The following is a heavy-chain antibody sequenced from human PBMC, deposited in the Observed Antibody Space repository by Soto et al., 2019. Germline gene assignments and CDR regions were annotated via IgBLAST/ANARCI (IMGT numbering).Heavy chain of an antibody. J-gene: IGHJ6*02. CDR1: GGTFSSYA. CDR3: ARAGRDGYNYYYYSGMDV. D-gene: IGHD5-12*01. Sequence: QVQLVQSGAEVKKPGSSVKVSCKASGGTFSSYAISWVRQAPGQGLEWMGGLIPIFGTANYAQKFQGRVTITADESTSTAYMELSSLRSEDTAVYYCARAGRDGYNYYYYSGMDVWGHGTTVTVSS. CDR2: LIPIFGTA. V-gene: IGHV1-69*01.